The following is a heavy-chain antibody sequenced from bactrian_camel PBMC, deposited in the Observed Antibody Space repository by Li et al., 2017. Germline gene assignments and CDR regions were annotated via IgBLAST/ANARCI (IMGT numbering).Heavy chain of an antibody. CDR1: GHTYSRCS. Sequence: HVQLVESGGGSVQAGGSLRLSCTVSGHTYSRCSMGWYRQAHGKEIELRELVSRIDGDGSAKYGDSVKGRFTISRDNAKNTVYLQMSSLTSEDTALYYCAAGPWYTDEYNYWGQGTQVTVS. CDR2: IDGDGSA. V-gene: IGHV3S53*01. D-gene: IGHD6*01. J-gene: IGHJ4*01. CDR3: AAGPWYTDEYNY.